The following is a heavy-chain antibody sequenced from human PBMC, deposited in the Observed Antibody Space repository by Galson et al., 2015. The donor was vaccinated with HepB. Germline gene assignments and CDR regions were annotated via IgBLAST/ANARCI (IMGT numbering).Heavy chain of an antibody. CDR2: INTDTGNP. J-gene: IGHJ4*02. CDR3: ARDSRFSAYYDRMGDY. V-gene: IGHV7-4-1*02. CDR1: GYIFSSYA. D-gene: IGHD3-22*01. Sequence: SVKVSCKASGYIFSSYAMNWVRQAPGQGLEWMGWINTDTGNPTYAQGFTGRFVFSLDTSVSTAYLQISSLKAEDTAVYYCARDSRFSAYYDRMGDYWGQGTLVTVSS.